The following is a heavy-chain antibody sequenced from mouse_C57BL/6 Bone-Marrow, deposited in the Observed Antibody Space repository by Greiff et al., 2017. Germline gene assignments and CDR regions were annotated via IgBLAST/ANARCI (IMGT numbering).Heavy chain of an antibody. D-gene: IGHD2-10*02. CDR3: ARRWYGNCRRYFDY. J-gene: IGHJ2*01. CDR1: GYTFTSYW. CDR2: IHPNSGST. Sequence: QVQLQQPGAELVKPGASVQLSCKASGYTFTSYWMHWVKQRPGQGLEWIGMIHPNSGSTNYNEKFKSKATLTVDKSSSTAYMQLSSLTSEDSAVYFCARRWYGNCRRYFDYWGQGTTLTVSS. V-gene: IGHV1-64*01.